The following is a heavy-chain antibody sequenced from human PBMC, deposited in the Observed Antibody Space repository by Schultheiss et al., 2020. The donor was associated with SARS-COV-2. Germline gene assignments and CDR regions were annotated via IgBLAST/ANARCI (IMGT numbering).Heavy chain of an antibody. V-gene: IGHV4-59*01. Sequence: SETLSLTCTVSGGSISSYYWGWIRQPPGKGLEWIGNIYYSGSTNYNPSLKSRVTILVDTSKNQFSLKLNSVTAADTAMYYCARYYYHSNWSGGMDVWGQGTTVTVSS. CDR1: GGSISSYY. D-gene: IGHD3-22*01. CDR3: ARYYYHSNWSGGMDV. CDR2: IYYSGST. J-gene: IGHJ6*02.